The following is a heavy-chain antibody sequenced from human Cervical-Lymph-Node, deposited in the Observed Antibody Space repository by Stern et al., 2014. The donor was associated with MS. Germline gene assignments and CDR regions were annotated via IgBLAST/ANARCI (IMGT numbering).Heavy chain of an antibody. Sequence: EVQLVESGGGLVKPGGSLRLSCTASGFPFSRFSLNWVRQAPGKGLEWVSSISSSSSHIYYADSVKGRFTISRDNAENSLYLQMNSLRAEDTAVYYCARSWGDDLADAFDIWGQGTMVTVSS. CDR2: ISSSSSHI. V-gene: IGHV3-21*01. J-gene: IGHJ3*02. CDR1: GFPFSRFS. CDR3: ARSWGDDLADAFDI. D-gene: IGHD3-10*01.